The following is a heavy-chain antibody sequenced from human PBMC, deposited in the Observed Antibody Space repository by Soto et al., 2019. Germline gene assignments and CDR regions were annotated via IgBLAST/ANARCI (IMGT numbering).Heavy chain of an antibody. CDR1: GGSISSSSYY. J-gene: IGHJ4*02. V-gene: IGHV4-39*01. CDR2: IYYSGST. Sequence: ASETLSLTCTVSGGSISSSSYYWGWIRQPPGKGLEWIGSIYYSGSTYYNPSLKSRVTISVDTSKNQFSLKLSSVTAADTAVYHCARVGRLGGTPYYFDYWGQGTLVTVSS. D-gene: IGHD1-26*01. CDR3: ARVGRLGGTPYYFDY.